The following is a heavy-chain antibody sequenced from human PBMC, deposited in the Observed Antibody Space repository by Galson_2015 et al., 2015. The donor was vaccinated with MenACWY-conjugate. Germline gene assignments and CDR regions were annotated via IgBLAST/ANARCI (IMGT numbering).Heavy chain of an antibody. V-gene: IGHV4-4*02. CDR1: GGSISINYW. CDR3: ARGKYYVSGTYYKAATFDY. Sequence: ETLSLTCAVSGGSISINYWWTWVRQPPGKGLEWIGEIYHSGSTNYNPSLKSRLTVSVDKSKDQFSLKLSSVTAADTAVYYCARGKYYVSGTYYKAATFDYWGQGSLVTVSS. CDR2: IYHSGST. J-gene: IGHJ4*02. D-gene: IGHD3-10*01.